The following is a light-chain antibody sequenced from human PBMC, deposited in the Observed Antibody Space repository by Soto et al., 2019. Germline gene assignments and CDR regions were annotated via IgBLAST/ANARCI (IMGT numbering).Light chain of an antibody. CDR1: SSDVGGYNY. CDR3: SSYAGSNNFV. V-gene: IGLV2-8*01. J-gene: IGLJ1*01. CDR2: EVS. Sequence: QSALTQPPSASGPPGQSVTISCTGTSSDVGGYNYVSWYQQHPGKAPKLMIYEVSKRPSGVPDRFSGSKSGNTASLTVSGLQAVDEADYYCSSYAGSNNFVFGTGTKVTVL.